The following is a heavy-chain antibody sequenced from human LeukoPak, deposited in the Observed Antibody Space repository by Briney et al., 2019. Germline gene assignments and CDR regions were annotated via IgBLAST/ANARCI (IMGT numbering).Heavy chain of an antibody. CDR2: IYYSGST. CDR1: GGSISSSGYY. CDR3: ARSFRRYYDSSGIGDFDY. J-gene: IGHJ4*02. Sequence: SETLSLTCTVSGGSISSSGYYWGWIRQPPGKGLEWIGSIYYSGSTYFNPSLKSRVTISVDTSKNQFSLKLSSVTAADTAVYYCARSFRRYYDSSGIGDFDYWGQGTLVTVSS. V-gene: IGHV4-39*01. D-gene: IGHD3-22*01.